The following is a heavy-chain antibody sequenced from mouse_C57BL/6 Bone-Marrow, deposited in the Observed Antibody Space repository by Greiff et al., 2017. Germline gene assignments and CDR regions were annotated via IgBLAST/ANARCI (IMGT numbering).Heavy chain of an antibody. D-gene: IGHD1-1*01. CDR2: INPSSGYT. CDR3: AREMILRSSDAMDY. V-gene: IGHV1-4*01. CDR1: GYTFTSYT. Sequence: QVQLQQSGAELARPGASVKMSCKASGYTFTSYTMHWVKQRPGQGLEWIGNINPSSGYTKYNQKFKDKATLTADKSSSTASLQLSSLTSEDSAVYDGAREMILRSSDAMDYWGQGTSVTVSS. J-gene: IGHJ4*01.